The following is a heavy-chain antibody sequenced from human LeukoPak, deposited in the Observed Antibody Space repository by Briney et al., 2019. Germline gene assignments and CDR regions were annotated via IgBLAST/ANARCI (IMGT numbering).Heavy chain of an antibody. CDR1: GFTFDDYG. CDR3: ARVLTWGSGYLFDY. V-gene: IGHV3-20*04. CDR2: INWNGGST. J-gene: IGHJ4*02. D-gene: IGHD3-22*01. Sequence: PGGSLRLSCAASGFTFDDYGMSWVRQAPGKGLEWVSGINWNGGSTGYADSVKGRFTTSRDNAKNSLYLQMNSLRAEDTALYYCARVLTWGSGYLFDYWGQGTLVTVSS.